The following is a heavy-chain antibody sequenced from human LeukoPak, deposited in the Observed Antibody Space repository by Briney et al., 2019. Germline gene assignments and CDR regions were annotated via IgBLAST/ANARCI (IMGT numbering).Heavy chain of an antibody. V-gene: IGHV4-34*01. CDR1: GGSFSGYY. J-gene: IGHJ3*02. CDR3: AKAHGDWYLGVFQI. Sequence: SETLSLTCAVYGGSFSGYYWSWIRQPPGKGLEWIGEINHSGSTNYNPSLKSRVTISVDTSKNQFSLKLSSVTAADTAVYYCAKAHGDWYLGVFQIWGQGTMVTVSS. CDR2: INHSGST. D-gene: IGHD3-9*01.